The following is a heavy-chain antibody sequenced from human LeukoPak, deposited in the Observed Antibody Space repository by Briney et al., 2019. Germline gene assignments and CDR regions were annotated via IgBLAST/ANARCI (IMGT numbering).Heavy chain of an antibody. J-gene: IGHJ5*02. CDR1: GGSTSSYY. V-gene: IGHV4-4*09. CDR3: ARHIVGATNFWFDP. D-gene: IGHD1-26*01. Sequence: SETLSLTCTVSGGSTSSYYWSWIRQPPGKGLEWIGYIYTSGSTNYNPSLKSRVTISVDTSKNQFSLKLSSVTAADTAVYYCARHIVGATNFWFDPWGQGTLVTVSS. CDR2: IYTSGST.